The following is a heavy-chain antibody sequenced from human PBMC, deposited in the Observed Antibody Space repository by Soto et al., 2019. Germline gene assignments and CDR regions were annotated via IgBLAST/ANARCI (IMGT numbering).Heavy chain of an antibody. V-gene: IGHV1-3*01. Sequence: QVQLVQSGAEVKKPGASVRVSCKPSGYTLTNYAIHWVRQAAGQGLEWLGWIDPGSGYTTFSQRFQGRVTLSRDNSASTFYMDLTSLTSEDTAVYFCTRDLNGGNPFDYWGQGNLVTVSS. CDR1: GYTLTNYA. J-gene: IGHJ4*02. D-gene: IGHD2-8*01. CDR2: IDPGSGYT. CDR3: TRDLNGGNPFDY.